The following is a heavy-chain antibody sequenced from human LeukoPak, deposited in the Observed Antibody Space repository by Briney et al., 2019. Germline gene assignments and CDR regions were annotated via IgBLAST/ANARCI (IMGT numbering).Heavy chain of an antibody. CDR3: ARDISVFGVVTQYNWFDP. D-gene: IGHD3-3*01. V-gene: IGHV4-39*01. Sequence: SETLSLTCTVSGGSISSSSYYWGWIRQPPGKGLEWIGSIYYSGSTYYNPSLKSRVTISVDTSKNQFSLKLSSVTAADTAVYYCARDISVFGVVTQYNWFDPWGQGTLVTVSS. CDR2: IYYSGST. CDR1: GGSISSSSYY. J-gene: IGHJ5*02.